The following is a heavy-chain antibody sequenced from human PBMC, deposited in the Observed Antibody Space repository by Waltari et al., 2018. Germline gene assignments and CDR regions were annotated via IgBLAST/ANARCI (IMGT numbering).Heavy chain of an antibody. V-gene: IGHV4-39*01. CDR2: IYYSGDT. Sequence: LQLQESRPRLPQPSAPLSLPCSFPVVSISSSNVAWRWIRPPPGKGPEWIGRIYYSGDTHYNPALKSQVTIYIDMSKNNSSLRLTSVTAADTAVYSCARHRGAVTASMGPFDYWGQGTLVTVSS. J-gene: IGHJ4*02. CDR3: ARHRGAVTASMGPFDY. D-gene: IGHD2-21*02. CDR1: VVSISSSNVA.